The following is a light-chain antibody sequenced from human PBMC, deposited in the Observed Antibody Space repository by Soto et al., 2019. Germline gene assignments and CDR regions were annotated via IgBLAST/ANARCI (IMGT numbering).Light chain of an antibody. J-gene: IGKJ1*01. CDR2: DAS. CDR3: QQRGGSPPTWT. V-gene: IGKV3-20*01. CDR1: HRINNKS. Sequence: EIAVTQSPGTLSWSPGERATLCCRASHRINNKSLGWYQQKPGQAPRLLIYDASNRATGIPDRFSGSGSGTDFTLTISRLEPEDFAVYYCQQRGGSPPTWTFGQGTKVDIK.